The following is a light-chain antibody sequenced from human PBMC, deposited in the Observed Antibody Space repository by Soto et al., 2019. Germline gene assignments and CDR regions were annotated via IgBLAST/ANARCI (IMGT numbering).Light chain of an antibody. CDR2: AAS. CDR3: QQSYCTPLN. J-gene: IGKJ4*01. CDR1: QSISSY. Sequence: DIQMTQSPSSLSASVGDRVTITCRASQSISSYLKWYQQKPGKAPKLLIYAASSLQSGVPSRFSGSGSWAYFTVNISTLNTEGFATEYCQQSYCTPLNFGGGTKVEIK. V-gene: IGKV1-39*01.